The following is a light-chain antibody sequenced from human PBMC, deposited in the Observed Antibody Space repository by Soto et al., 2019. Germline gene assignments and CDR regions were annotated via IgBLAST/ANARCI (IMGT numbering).Light chain of an antibody. Sequence: QSALTQPASVSGSPGQSITISCTGTSSDVGAYNYVSWYQQHPGKAPKLMIYEVSNRPSGVSNRFSGSKSGNTASLTISGLQAEDEADYYCSSYTSNFNLIFGGGTKLTVL. CDR3: SSYTSNFNLI. CDR2: EVS. CDR1: SSDVGAYNY. J-gene: IGLJ2*01. V-gene: IGLV2-14*01.